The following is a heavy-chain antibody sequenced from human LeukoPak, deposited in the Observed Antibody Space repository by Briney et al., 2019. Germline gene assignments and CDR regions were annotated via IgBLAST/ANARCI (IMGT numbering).Heavy chain of an antibody. J-gene: IGHJ4*02. CDR1: GYTFTSYY. CDR3: ARDRVSNYYGSGTIGGY. Sequence: ASVKVSCKASGYTFTSYYMHWVRQAPGQGLEWMGIINPGGGSTSYAQKFQGRVTMTRDMSTSTVYMELSSLRSEDTAVYYCARDRVSNYYGSGTIGGYWGQGTLVTVSS. CDR2: INPGGGST. V-gene: IGHV1-46*01. D-gene: IGHD3-10*01.